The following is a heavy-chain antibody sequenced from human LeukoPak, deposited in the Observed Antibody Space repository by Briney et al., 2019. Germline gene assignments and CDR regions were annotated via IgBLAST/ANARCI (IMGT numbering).Heavy chain of an antibody. CDR2: IYHSGST. D-gene: IGHD4-23*01. J-gene: IGHJ4*02. CDR1: GYSISSGYY. CDR3: ARDMDTSSGNPTDY. Sequence: PSETLSLTCAVSGYSISSGYYWGWIRQPPGKGLEWIGSIYHSGSTYYNPSLKSRVTISVDTSKNQFSLKLSSVTAADTAVYYCARDMDTSSGNPTDYWGQGTLVTVSS. V-gene: IGHV4-38-2*02.